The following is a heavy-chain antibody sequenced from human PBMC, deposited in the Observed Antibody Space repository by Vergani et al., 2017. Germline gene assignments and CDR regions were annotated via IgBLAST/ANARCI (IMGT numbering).Heavy chain of an antibody. J-gene: IGHJ4*02. CDR2: ISDSGGST. D-gene: IGHD3-22*01. V-gene: IGHV3-23*01. Sequence: EVQLLESGGALVQPGGSLRLSCAASGFTFSSYAMSWVRQAPGKGLEWVSSISDSGGSTYYADSVKGRFTISRDNSKNMLYLQMNSLRAEDTAVYYCARLSYDTTPYLQGGYDCWGQGTLVSVSS. CDR3: ARLSYDTTPYLQGGYDC. CDR1: GFTFSSYA.